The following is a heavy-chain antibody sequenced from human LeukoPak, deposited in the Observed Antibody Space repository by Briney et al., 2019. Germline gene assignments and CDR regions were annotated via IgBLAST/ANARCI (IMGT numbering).Heavy chain of an antibody. CDR1: GGTFSIYA. CDR3: ARGPLSPGRYFDWLSRYYYYGMDV. CDR2: IIPILGTA. V-gene: IGHV1-69*06. Sequence: SVKVSFKASGGTFSIYAISWVRQAPGQGLEWMGGIIPILGTANYAQKFQGRVTITADKSTSTAYMELSSLRSEDTAVYYCARGPLSPGRYFDWLSRYYYYGMDVWGKGTTVTVSS. J-gene: IGHJ6*04. D-gene: IGHD3-9*01.